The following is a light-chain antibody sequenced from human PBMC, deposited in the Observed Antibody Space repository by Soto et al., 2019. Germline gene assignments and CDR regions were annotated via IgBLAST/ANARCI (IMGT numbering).Light chain of an antibody. CDR1: QSVLSSSNHKNY. Sequence: IVMSQTPDSLAVSPGERAAITCKASQSVLSSSNHKNYFAWYQQKSGQPPKLLIYWASTRESGVPDRFSGSGSGTDFTLSISSLQAEDVAVYYCQQYYTPSRAFGQGTKVEIK. CDR3: QQYYTPSRA. V-gene: IGKV4-1*01. J-gene: IGKJ1*01. CDR2: WAS.